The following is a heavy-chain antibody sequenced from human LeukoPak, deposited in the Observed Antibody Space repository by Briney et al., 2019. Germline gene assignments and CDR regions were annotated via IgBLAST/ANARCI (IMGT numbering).Heavy chain of an antibody. CDR2: ISAYNGNT. D-gene: IGHD4-17*01. J-gene: IGHJ4*02. V-gene: IGHV1-18*01. CDR3: ARGPWFSYGDYENYFDY. CDR1: GYTFTSYG. Sequence: GASVKVSCKASGYTFTSYGISWVRQAPGQGLEWMGWISAYNGNTNYAQKLQGRVTMTTDTSPSTAYMELRSLRSDDTAVYYCARGPWFSYGDYENYFDYWGQGTLVTVSS.